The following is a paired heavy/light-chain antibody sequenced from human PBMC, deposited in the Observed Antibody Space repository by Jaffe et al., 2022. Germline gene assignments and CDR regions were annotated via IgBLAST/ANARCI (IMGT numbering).Light chain of an antibody. J-gene: IGKJ5*01. V-gene: IGKV1-33*01. CDR3: QQWGDLSIT. Sequence: DIQMTQSPSSLSASVGDRVTITCQASEDISNYLNWYQQKPGQAPKLLISDASNLETGVPSRFSGSGSGTDFTFTISTLQPEDVATYYCQQWGDLSITFGQGTRLDI. CDR1: EDISNY. CDR2: DAS.
Heavy chain of an antibody. CDR3: VRAKGDIQMTYDS. V-gene: IGHV3-21*01. D-gene: IGHD2-15*01. J-gene: IGHJ4*02. Sequence: EVLLVESGGGLVKPGGSLRLSCEGSGFDFDYYTMNWVRQAPGKGLEWVSSVSSGSAYIYYAESVKGRFTISRDNAKRSVYLQMDSLRAEDTATYYCVRAKGDIQMTYDSWGQGIVVTVSS. CDR2: VSSGSAYI. CDR1: GFDFDYYT.